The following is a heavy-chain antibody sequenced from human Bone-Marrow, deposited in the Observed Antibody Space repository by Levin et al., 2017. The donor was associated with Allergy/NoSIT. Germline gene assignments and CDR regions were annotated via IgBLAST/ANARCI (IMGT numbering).Heavy chain of an antibody. Sequence: SGPTLVKPPQTLTLTCTFSGFSLTTRGVGVDWIRQPPGKALEWLALVYWDGDKRYNPSLRSRLTITTDTPKNQVVLTMTNMDPVDTGTYYCAHETATSVAGTLDFWGQGTLVTVSS. CDR2: VYWDGDK. D-gene: IGHD6-19*01. V-gene: IGHV2-5*02. CDR3: AHETATSVAGTLDF. CDR1: GFSLTTRGVG. J-gene: IGHJ4*02.